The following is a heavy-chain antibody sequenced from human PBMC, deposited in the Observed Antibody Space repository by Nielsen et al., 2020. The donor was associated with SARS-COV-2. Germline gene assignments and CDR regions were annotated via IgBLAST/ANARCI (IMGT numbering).Heavy chain of an antibody. D-gene: IGHD1-26*01. CDR2: IGTAGDT. CDR3: ARDLIVGAFVY. CDR1: GFTFSSYD. J-gene: IGHJ4*02. Sequence: GESLKISCAASGFTFSSYDMHWVRQATGKGLEWVSAIGTAGDTYYPGSVKGRFTISRDNSKNTLYLQMNSLRAEDTAVYYCARDLIVGAFVYWGQGTLVTVSS. V-gene: IGHV3-13*04.